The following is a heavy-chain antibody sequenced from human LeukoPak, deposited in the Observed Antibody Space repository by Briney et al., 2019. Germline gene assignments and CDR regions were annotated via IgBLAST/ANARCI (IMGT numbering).Heavy chain of an antibody. V-gene: IGHV4-38-2*01. J-gene: IGHJ4*02. CDR2: VYHSGTT. D-gene: IGHD2-2*01. Sequence: PSETLSLTCAASGYSISTGRYWGWIRQPPGKGLEWIGNVYHSGTTYYNPSLKSRLAISVDTSNNKFSLNLRSVTAADTAVYYCARSLSTAGIDFWGQGPLVTVSS. CDR3: ARSLSTAGIDF. CDR1: GYSISTGRY.